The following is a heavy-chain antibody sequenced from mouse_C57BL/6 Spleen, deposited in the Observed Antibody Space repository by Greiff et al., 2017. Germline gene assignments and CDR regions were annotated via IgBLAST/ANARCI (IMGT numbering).Heavy chain of an antibody. CDR3: ARRTTVVARWYFDV. V-gene: IGHV1-64*01. J-gene: IGHJ1*03. CDR1: GYTFTSYW. CDR2: IHPNSGST. Sequence: QVQLQQPGAELVKPGASVKLSCKASGYTFTSYWMHWVKQRPGQGLEWIGMIHPNSGSTNYNEKFKSKATLTVDKSSSTAYMQLSSLTSEDSAVYYCARRTTVVARWYFDVWGTGTTVTVSS. D-gene: IGHD1-1*01.